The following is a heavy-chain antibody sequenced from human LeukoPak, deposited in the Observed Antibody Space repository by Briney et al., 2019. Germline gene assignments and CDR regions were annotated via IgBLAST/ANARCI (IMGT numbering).Heavy chain of an antibody. CDR2: INPSGGST. V-gene: IGHV1-46*01. CDR1: GYTFTSYY. CDR3: ARDNYDYGDFDY. D-gene: IGHD4-17*01. J-gene: IGHJ4*02. Sequence: ASVKVSCKASGYTFTSYYMHWVRQAPGQGHEWMGIINPSGGSTSYAQKFQGRVTMTRDTSTSTVYMELSSLRSEDTAVYYCARDNYDYGDFDYWGQGTLVTVSS.